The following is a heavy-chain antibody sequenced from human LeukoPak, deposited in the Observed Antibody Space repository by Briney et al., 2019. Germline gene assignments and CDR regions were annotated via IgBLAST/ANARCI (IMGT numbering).Heavy chain of an antibody. CDR2: INWNGGST. Sequence: GGSLRLSCAASGFTFDDYGMSWVRQAPGKGLEWVSGINWNGGSTGYADSVKGRFTISRDNAKNSLYLQMNSLRAEDTALYYCARGDYDSSGYYSDAFDIWGQGTMVTVSS. D-gene: IGHD3-22*01. V-gene: IGHV3-20*04. J-gene: IGHJ3*02. CDR3: ARGDYDSSGYYSDAFDI. CDR1: GFTFDDYG.